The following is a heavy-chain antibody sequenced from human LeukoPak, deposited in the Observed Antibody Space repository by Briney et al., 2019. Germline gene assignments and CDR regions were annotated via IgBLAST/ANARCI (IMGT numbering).Heavy chain of an antibody. CDR2: INPNSGGT. Sequence: ASVKVSCKASGYTFTSYYMHWVRQAPGQGLEWMGWINPNSGGTNYAQKFQGRVTMTRDTSISTAYMELSRLRSDDTAVYYCARDCSGGSCWNWFDPWGQGTLVTVSS. D-gene: IGHD2-15*01. V-gene: IGHV1-2*02. CDR3: ARDCSGGSCWNWFDP. CDR1: GYTFTSYY. J-gene: IGHJ5*02.